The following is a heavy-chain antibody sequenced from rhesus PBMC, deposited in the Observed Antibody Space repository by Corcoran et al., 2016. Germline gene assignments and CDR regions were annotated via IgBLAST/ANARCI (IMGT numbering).Heavy chain of an antibody. Sequence: QVQLQESGPGLVKPSETLPLTCAVSGASISINYWSWIRQAPGKGVEWIGRIYGSGGSNNYNTSLKSRVTISRDTSKNQFSLKLSSVTAADTAVYYCAREGSPVNRLRFDVWGAGVLVTVSS. CDR1: GASISINY. V-gene: IGHV4S2*01. CDR2: IYGSGGSN. D-gene: IGHD4-35*01. J-gene: IGHJ5-1*01. CDR3: AREGSPVNRLRFDV.